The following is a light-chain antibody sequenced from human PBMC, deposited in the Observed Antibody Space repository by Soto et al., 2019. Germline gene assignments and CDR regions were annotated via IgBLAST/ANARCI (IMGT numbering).Light chain of an antibody. CDR2: GAS. V-gene: IGKV3-15*01. CDR1: QTIANN. CDR3: QQYNNWPPYT. Sequence: ETVMTQSPATLSVSPGERATLSCRASQTIANNLAWYQQRPGQAPRLLIYGASTSATGIPARFSGSGSGTEFTLTISSLQYEDFAIYYCQQYNNWPPYTFGQGTKLEIK. J-gene: IGKJ2*01.